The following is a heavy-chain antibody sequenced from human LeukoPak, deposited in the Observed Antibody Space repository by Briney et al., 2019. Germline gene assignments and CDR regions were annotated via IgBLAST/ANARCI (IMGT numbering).Heavy chain of an antibody. V-gene: IGHV4-59*01. J-gene: IGHJ1*01. CDR1: GGSISSYY. CDR2: LFYSGNT. CDR3: GRVRTGNTGSPEYFED. Sequence: TSETLSLTCTVSGGSISSYYWSWIRQPPGKGLECIGYLFYSGNTNSDPSLKSRVTISADTSKNQFSLRLNSVTAADTAVYFCGRVRTGNTGSPEYFEDWGQGTLVTVSS. D-gene: IGHD5-12*01.